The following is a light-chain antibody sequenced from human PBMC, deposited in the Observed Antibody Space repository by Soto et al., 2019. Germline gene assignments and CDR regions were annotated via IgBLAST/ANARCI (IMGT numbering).Light chain of an antibody. CDR3: QSYDSSLSASYV. V-gene: IGLV1-40*01. Sequence: QSVLTQPPSVSGAPGQRVTISCTGSSSNIGAGYDVHWYQQLPGTAPKLPIYGNSNRPSGVPDRFSGSKSGTSASLAITGLQAEDEADYYCQSYDSSLSASYVFVTGTKVTVL. CDR2: GNS. J-gene: IGLJ1*01. CDR1: SSNIGAGYD.